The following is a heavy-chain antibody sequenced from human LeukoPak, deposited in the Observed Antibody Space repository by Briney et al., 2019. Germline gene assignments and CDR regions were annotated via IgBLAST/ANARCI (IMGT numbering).Heavy chain of an antibody. D-gene: IGHD3-10*01. Sequence: NPGRSLRLSCTASGFTFGDYAMSWFRQAPGKGLEWVGFIRSKAYGGTTEYAASVKGRFTISRDDSKSIAYLQMNSLKTEDTAVYYCTRDMHYYGSGSPREQFDYWGQGTLVTVSS. CDR3: TRDMHYYGSGSPREQFDY. CDR1: GFTFGDYA. J-gene: IGHJ4*02. V-gene: IGHV3-49*05. CDR2: IRSKAYGGTT.